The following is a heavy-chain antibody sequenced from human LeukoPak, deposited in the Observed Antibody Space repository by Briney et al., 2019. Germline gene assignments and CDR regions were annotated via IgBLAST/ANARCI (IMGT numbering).Heavy chain of an antibody. CDR1: GFTFRDYT. V-gene: IGHV3-21*01. CDR3: AREAIIVLEPLTNTIDY. D-gene: IGHD2-2*01. CDR2: IDKSGTFI. J-gene: IGHJ4*02. Sequence: GGSLRLSCTASGFTFRDYTINWVRQAPGKGLEWVSAIDKSGTFIKYADSIRGRFTVSRDNAKNSLFLQMNSLKVEDTAVYYCAREAIIVLEPLTNTIDYWGQGTRVTVSS.